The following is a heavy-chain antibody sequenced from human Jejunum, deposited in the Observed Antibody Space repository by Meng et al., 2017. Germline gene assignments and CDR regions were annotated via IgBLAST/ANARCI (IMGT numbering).Heavy chain of an antibody. CDR2: MYSRGTT. V-gene: IGHV4-4*07. D-gene: IGHD2-2*01. CDR1: GVSISTLS. J-gene: IGHJ6*02. Sequence: QGQLQESGPGLVKPSETLSLTCTVSGVSISTLSWSWIRQSAEKGLEWIGRMYSRGTTTYNSSLRGRVTMSMDTSRNQFSLSVNSVTAADTAIYYCAGGKVVDTTYFHYYPMDVWGQGTTVTVSS. CDR3: AGGKVVDTTYFHYYPMDV.